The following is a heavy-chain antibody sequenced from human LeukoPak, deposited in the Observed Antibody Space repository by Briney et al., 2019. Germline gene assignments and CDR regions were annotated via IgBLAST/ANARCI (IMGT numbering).Heavy chain of an antibody. D-gene: IGHD1/OR15-1a*01. CDR1: GGSISTYY. Sequence: PAETLCLTCTVSGGSISTYYWSWIRQPPGKGLEWIGYISYSGSTNYNPSLKSRVTISLDTSKNQFALKLSSVTAADTAVYYCARSIIGTRSKFDYWGQGTLFTVSS. CDR2: ISYSGST. CDR3: ARSIIGTRSKFDY. V-gene: IGHV4-59*08. J-gene: IGHJ4*02.